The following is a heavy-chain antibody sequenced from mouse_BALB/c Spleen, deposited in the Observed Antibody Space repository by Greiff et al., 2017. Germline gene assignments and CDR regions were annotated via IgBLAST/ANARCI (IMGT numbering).Heavy chain of an antibody. D-gene: IGHD4-1*01. J-gene: IGHJ3*01. V-gene: IGHV5-17*02. CDR1: GFTFSSYT. CDR3: ARSEAGTWFAY. Sequence: EVQGVESGGGLVQPGGSLKLSCAASGFTFSSYTMSWVRQTPEKRLEWVAYISSGSSTIYYADTVKGRFTISRDNPKNTLFLQMTSLRSEDTAMYYCARSEAGTWFAYWGQGTLVTVSA. CDR2: ISSGSSTI.